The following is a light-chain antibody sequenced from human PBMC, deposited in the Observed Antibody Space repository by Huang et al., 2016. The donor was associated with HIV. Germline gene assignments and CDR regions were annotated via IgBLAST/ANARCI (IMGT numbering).Light chain of an antibody. CDR2: GAS. V-gene: IGKV3-15*01. Sequence: EIVMTQSPATLSVSPGERAILSCRAIQSVSTNLAWYQQRPGQAPRLLIYGASTRATGVTARFSGSWSGTEFSLTISSLQSEDFAVYYCQQYSNWPPYTFGQGTKLEIK. J-gene: IGKJ2*01. CDR1: QSVSTN. CDR3: QQYSNWPPYT.